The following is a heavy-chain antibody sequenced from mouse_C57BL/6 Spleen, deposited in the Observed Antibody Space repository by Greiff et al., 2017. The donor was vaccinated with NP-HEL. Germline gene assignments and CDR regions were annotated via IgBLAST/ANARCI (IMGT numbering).Heavy chain of an antibody. CDR2: INPSSGYT. CDR1: GYTFTSYW. CDR3: ARMNDGIYYAMDY. J-gene: IGHJ4*01. D-gene: IGHD2-3*01. V-gene: IGHV1-7*01. Sequence: QVQLQQSGAELAKPGASVKLSCKASGYTFTSYWMHWVKQRPGQGLEWIGYINPSSGYTKYNQKFKDKATLTADKSSSTAYMQLSSLTYEDSAVYYCARMNDGIYYAMDYWGQGTSVTVSS.